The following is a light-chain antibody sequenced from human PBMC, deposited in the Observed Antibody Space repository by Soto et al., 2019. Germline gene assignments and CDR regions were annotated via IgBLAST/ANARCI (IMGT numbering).Light chain of an antibody. CDR1: QGISNY. Sequence: DIQMTQSPSSLSASVGDRVTFTCRASQGISNYLAWYQQKPGKVPKLLIYAASTLQSGFPSRFSGSGSGTYFTLPISSLQPEDVATYYCQKYNTAPSLTFGEGTNVEIK. CDR2: AAS. J-gene: IGKJ4*01. V-gene: IGKV1-27*01. CDR3: QKYNTAPSLT.